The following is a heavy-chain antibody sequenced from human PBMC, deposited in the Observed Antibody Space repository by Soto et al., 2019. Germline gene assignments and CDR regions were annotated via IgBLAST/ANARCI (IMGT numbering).Heavy chain of an antibody. V-gene: IGHV3-30*18. CDR3: AKDRRYSSGWYYFDY. D-gene: IGHD6-19*01. CDR1: GFIFSDYG. Sequence: QVQLVESGGGVVQPGGSLRLSCAASGFIFSDYGMHWIRQAPGKGLEWVAVISYDGSNKYYADSVKGRFTISRDNSENTVYLQMNSLRVADTAMYYCAKDRRYSSGWYYFDYWGQGTLVTVSS. CDR2: ISYDGSNK. J-gene: IGHJ4*02.